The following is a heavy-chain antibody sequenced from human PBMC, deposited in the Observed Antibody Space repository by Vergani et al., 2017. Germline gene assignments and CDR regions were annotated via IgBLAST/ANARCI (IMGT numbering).Heavy chain of an antibody. J-gene: IGHJ4*02. CDR2: ISSNGGST. D-gene: IGHD3-10*01. CDR3: VKSLCGSGIYALFDY. Sequence: EVQLVETGGGLVQPGGSLRLSCSASGFTFSSYAMHWVRQAPGKGLDYVSAISSNGGSTYYADSVKGRFTISRDNSKNTLYLQMSSLRAEDTAGYYCVKSLCGSGIYALFDYWGQGTLVTVSS. CDR1: GFTFSSYA. V-gene: IGHV3-64D*06.